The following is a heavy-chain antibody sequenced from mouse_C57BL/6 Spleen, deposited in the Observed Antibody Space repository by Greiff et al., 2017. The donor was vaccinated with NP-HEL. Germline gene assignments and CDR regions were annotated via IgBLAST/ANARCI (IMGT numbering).Heavy chain of an antibody. CDR3: ARGRYYRRDGMDY. CDR1: GYTFTTYP. J-gene: IGHJ4*01. V-gene: IGHV1-47*01. Sequence: LQESGAELVKPGASVKMSCKASGYTFTTYPIEWMKQNHGKSLEWIGNFHPYNDDTKYNEKFKGKATLTVEKSSSTVYLELSRLTSDDSAVYYCARGRYYRRDGMDYWGQGTSVTVSS. CDR2: FHPYNDDT. D-gene: IGHD1-1*02.